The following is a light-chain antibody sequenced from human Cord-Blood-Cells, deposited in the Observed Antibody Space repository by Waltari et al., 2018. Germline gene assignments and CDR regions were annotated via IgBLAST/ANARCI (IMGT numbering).Light chain of an antibody. CDR1: SSDVGGYNS. Sequence: QSALTQPPSASGSPGQSVTISCTGTSSDVGGYNSVSWYQQHPGKAPKRMIYEVSKLPSGVPDRFSGSKSGNTASLTVSGLQAEDDADYYCSSYAGSNNFVFGTGTKFTVL. CDR2: EVS. V-gene: IGLV2-8*01. CDR3: SSYAGSNNFV. J-gene: IGLJ1*01.